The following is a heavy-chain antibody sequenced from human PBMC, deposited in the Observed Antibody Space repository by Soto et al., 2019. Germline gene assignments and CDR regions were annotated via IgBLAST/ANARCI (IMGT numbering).Heavy chain of an antibody. CDR1: GFTFSSYV. J-gene: IGHJ4*02. CDR3: AKATEMATIVAPDY. CDR2: ISYDGSNK. Sequence: GGSLRLSCAASGFTFSSYVMHWVRQAPGKGLEWVAVISYDGSNKYYADSVKGRFTISRDNSKNTLYLQMNSPRAEDTAVYYCAKATEMATIVAPDYWGQGTLVTVSS. V-gene: IGHV3-30*18. D-gene: IGHD5-12*01.